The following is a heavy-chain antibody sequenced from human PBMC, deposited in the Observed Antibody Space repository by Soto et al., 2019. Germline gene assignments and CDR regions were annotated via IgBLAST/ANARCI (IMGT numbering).Heavy chain of an antibody. D-gene: IGHD1-1*01. J-gene: IGHJ6*02. CDR3: ARGRGTGKKGYGMDV. Sequence: SETLSLTCAVYGGSFSGYYWSWIRQPPGKGLEWIGEINHSGSTNYNPSLKSRVTISVDTFKNQFSLKLSAVTAADTAVYYCARGRGTGKKGYGMDVWGQGTTVTVSS. CDR2: INHSGST. V-gene: IGHV4-34*01. CDR1: GGSFSGYY.